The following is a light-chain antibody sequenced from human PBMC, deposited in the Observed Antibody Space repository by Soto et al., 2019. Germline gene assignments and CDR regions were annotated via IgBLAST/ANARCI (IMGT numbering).Light chain of an antibody. Sequence: DIQMTQYPSTLSASVGDRVTITCRASQSIDTWLAWHQQKPGQVPKLLISKASSLESGVPSRFSGSGSGTDFTLTIRSLQPEDFATYYCQQSNSFPRTFGGGTKVDIK. CDR1: QSIDTW. J-gene: IGKJ4*01. CDR2: KAS. CDR3: QQSNSFPRT. V-gene: IGKV1-5*03.